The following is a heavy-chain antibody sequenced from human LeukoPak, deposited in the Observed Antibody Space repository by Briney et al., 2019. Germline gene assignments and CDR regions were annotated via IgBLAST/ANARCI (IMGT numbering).Heavy chain of an antibody. Sequence: GASVKVSCKASGYTFTSYGISWVRQAPGQGLEWMGWISAYNGNTNYAQKLQGRVTMTTDTSTSTAYMELRSLRSDDTAVYYCARVPTYCSGGSCYLYWFDPWGQGTLVTVSS. CDR1: GYTFTSYG. V-gene: IGHV1-18*01. CDR3: ARVPTYCSGGSCYLYWFDP. J-gene: IGHJ5*02. CDR2: ISAYNGNT. D-gene: IGHD2-15*01.